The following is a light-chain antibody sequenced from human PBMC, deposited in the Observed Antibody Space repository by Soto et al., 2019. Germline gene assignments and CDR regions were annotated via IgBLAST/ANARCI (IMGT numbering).Light chain of an antibody. Sequence: DIVMTQSPDSLAVSLGERATFNCKSSQSILDRSKNKYYLAWYQQKSGQPPKLLIYWASLREPGVPHRFTGSGSGTDFTLTISSLQAEDVAVYYCQQYFTSPWTFGQGTKVEI. CDR2: WAS. V-gene: IGKV4-1*01. J-gene: IGKJ1*01. CDR1: QSILDRSKNKYY. CDR3: QQYFTSPWT.